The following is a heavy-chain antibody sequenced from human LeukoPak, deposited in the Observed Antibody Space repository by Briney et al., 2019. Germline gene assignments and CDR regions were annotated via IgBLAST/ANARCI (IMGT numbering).Heavy chain of an antibody. V-gene: IGHV4-61*02. Sequence: SETLSLTCTVSGGSISSGSYYWSWIRQPAGKGLEWIGRIYTSGSTNYNPSLKSRVTISVDTSKNQFSLQLNSVTPEDTAVYYCAREVGVVPRGWLDPWGQGTLVTVSS. D-gene: IGHD3-3*01. CDR1: GGSISSGSYY. J-gene: IGHJ5*02. CDR2: IYTSGST. CDR3: AREVGVVPRGWLDP.